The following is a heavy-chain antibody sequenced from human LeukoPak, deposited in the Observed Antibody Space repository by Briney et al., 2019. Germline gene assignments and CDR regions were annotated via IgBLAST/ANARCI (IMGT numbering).Heavy chain of an antibody. Sequence: GGSLRLSCAASGFTLSSYAMSWVRQAPGKGLEWVSAISGSGGSTYYADSVKGRFTISRDNSKNTLYLQMNSLRAEDTAVYYCAKGTRAGGYSGYEIDYWGQRTLVTVSS. CDR1: GFTLSSYA. V-gene: IGHV3-23*01. CDR2: ISGSGGST. CDR3: AKGTRAGGYSGYEIDY. J-gene: IGHJ4*02. D-gene: IGHD5-12*01.